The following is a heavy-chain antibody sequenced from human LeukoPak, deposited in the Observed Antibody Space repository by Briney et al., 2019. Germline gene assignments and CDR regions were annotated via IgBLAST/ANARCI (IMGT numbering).Heavy chain of an antibody. CDR1: GYTFTAYY. Sequence: ASVKVSCKASGYTFTAYYIHWVRQAPGQGLEWMGWINPTTGGASYAQKFQGRVTMTRDTSISTAYMELSRLRSDDTAVYYCARYDSSLLGYWGQGTLVTVSP. V-gene: IGHV1-2*02. J-gene: IGHJ4*02. D-gene: IGHD3-22*01. CDR2: INPTTGGA. CDR3: ARYDSSLLGY.